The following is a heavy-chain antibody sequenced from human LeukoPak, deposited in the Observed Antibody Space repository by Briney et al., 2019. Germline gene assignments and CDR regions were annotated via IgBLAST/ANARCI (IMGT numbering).Heavy chain of an antibody. D-gene: IGHD6-6*01. Sequence: GRSLRLSCAASGFTFDDYAMHWVRQAPGKGLEWVSGISWNSGSIGYADSVKGRFTISRDNAKNSLYLQMNSLRAEDTALYYCAKTQEQLAGKFDYWGQGTLVTVSS. V-gene: IGHV3-9*01. CDR3: AKTQEQLAGKFDY. CDR1: GFTFDDYA. J-gene: IGHJ4*02. CDR2: ISWNSGSI.